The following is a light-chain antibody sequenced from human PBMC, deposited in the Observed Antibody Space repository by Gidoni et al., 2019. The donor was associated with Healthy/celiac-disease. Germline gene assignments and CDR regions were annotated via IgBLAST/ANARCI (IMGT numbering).Light chain of an antibody. J-gene: IGKJ1*01. CDR2: AAS. Sequence: IQMNQSPSSLSASVGDRVTITCRASQSISSYLNWYQQKPGKAPKLLIYAASSLQSGVPSRFSGSGSGTDFTLTISSLQPEDFATYYCQQSYSTPVTFGQGTKVEIK. CDR1: QSISSY. V-gene: IGKV1-39*01. CDR3: QQSYSTPVT.